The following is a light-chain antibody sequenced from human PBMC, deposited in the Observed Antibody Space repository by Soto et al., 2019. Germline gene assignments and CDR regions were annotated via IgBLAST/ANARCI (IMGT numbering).Light chain of an antibody. V-gene: IGLV2-14*01. CDR3: TSYASGSSHVV. CDR1: SSDIGGYDY. CDR2: DVN. Sequence: QSVLTQPASVSGSPGQSITLSCTGTSSDIGGYDYVFWYQRHPGKAPKLIIYDVNNRPSGVSNRFSGYKSGNTASLTISGLQAEDEADYYCTSYASGSSHVVFGGGTKLTVL. J-gene: IGLJ2*01.